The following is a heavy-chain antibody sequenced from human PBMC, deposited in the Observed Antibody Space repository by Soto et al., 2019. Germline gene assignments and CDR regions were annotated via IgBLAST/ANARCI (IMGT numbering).Heavy chain of an antibody. D-gene: IGHD1-26*01. Sequence: QVQLQESGPGLVKPSQTLSLTCTVSGGSISSGGYYWTWIRQHPERGLECIGYIYYSGSTFYNPSLKSRVTISVDTSKNQFFLKLSSVTAADTAVYYCASDGSYRGWVDPWGQGTLVTVSS. CDR3: ASDGSYRGWVDP. V-gene: IGHV4-31*03. J-gene: IGHJ5*02. CDR2: IYYSGST. CDR1: GGSISSGGYY.